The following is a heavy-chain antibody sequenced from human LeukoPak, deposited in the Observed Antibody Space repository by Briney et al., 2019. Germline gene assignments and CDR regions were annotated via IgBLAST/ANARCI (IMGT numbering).Heavy chain of an antibody. V-gene: IGHV1-8*03. Sequence: ASVKVSCKASGYTFTSYDINWVRQATGQGLEWMGWMNPNSGNTGYAQKFQGRVTITRNTSISTAYMELSSLRSEDTAVYYCARDEYYYGSGSYGDYYYMDVWGKGTTVTISS. J-gene: IGHJ6*03. CDR1: GYTFTSYD. CDR2: MNPNSGNT. CDR3: ARDEYYYGSGSYGDYYYMDV. D-gene: IGHD3-10*01.